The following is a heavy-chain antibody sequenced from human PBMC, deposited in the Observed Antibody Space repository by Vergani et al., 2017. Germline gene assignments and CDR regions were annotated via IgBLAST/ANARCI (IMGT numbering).Heavy chain of an antibody. CDR3: ARESSHMVRGVLYYYGMDV. V-gene: IGHV1-2*02. CDR2: INPNSGGT. J-gene: IGHJ6*02. Sequence: QVQLVQSGAEVKKPGASVKVSCKASGYTFTSYGISWVRQAPGQGLEWMGWINPNSGGTNYAQKFQGRVTMTRDTSISTAYMELSRLRSDDTAVYYCARESSHMVRGVLYYYGMDVWGQGTTVTVSS. CDR1: GYTFTSYG. D-gene: IGHD3-10*01.